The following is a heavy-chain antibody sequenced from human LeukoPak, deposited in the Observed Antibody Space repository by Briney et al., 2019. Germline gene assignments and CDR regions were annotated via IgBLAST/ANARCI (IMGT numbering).Heavy chain of an antibody. V-gene: IGHV3-74*01. D-gene: IGHD1-26*01. CDR2: INADGSGT. Sequence: GESLRLSCAASDFTFTSYWIHWVRQAPGKGLVWVSRINADGSGTTYADSVKGRFTVSRDNAKNTLSLQMNSLRAEDTAVYYCARGGSPPEALGDTFDIWGQGTVVTVSS. J-gene: IGHJ3*02. CDR1: DFTFTSYW. CDR3: ARGGSPPEALGDTFDI.